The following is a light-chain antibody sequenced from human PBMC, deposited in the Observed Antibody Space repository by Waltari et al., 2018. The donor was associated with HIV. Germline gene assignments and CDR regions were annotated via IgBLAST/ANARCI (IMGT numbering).Light chain of an antibody. CDR3: QQSFNTPLT. J-gene: IGKJ4*01. CDR2: AAS. V-gene: IGKV1-39*01. Sequence: DIQMTQSPSSLSASIGDRVTLTCRASQNISSYLKWYQQKPGKAPRFLIYAASSLQSGVPSTFSGSGSGTDFTLTISSLQREDFATYYCQQSFNTPLTFGGGTKVEIK. CDR1: QNISSY.